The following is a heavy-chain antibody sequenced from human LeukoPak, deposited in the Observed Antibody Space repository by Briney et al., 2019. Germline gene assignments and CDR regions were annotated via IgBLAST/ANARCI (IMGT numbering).Heavy chain of an antibody. Sequence: GASVKVSCKASGYTFTSYGISWVRQAPGQGLEWMGWISAYNGNTNYAQKLQGRVTMTTDTSTSTAYMELRSLRSDDTAVYYCAREFMGYSRSYFDYFDYWGQGTLVTVSS. CDR2: ISAYNGNT. CDR3: AREFMGYSRSYFDYFDY. V-gene: IGHV1-18*01. D-gene: IGHD1-26*01. J-gene: IGHJ4*02. CDR1: GYTFTSYG.